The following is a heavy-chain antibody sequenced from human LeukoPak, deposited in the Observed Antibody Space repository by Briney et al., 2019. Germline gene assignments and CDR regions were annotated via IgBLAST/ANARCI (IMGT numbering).Heavy chain of an antibody. Sequence: GGSLRLSCAASGFTFSSYWMHWVRQDPGKGLVWVSRINSDGNITTYADSVKGRFTISRDNAKNTLYLQMNSLRAEDTAVYYCARVEMATIITPSDYWGQGTLVTVSS. CDR2: INSDGNIT. D-gene: IGHD5-24*01. V-gene: IGHV3-74*01. CDR1: GFTFSSYW. CDR3: ARVEMATIITPSDY. J-gene: IGHJ4*02.